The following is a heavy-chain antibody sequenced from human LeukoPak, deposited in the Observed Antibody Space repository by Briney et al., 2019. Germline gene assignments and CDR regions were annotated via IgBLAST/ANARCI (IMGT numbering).Heavy chain of an antibody. V-gene: IGHV2-5*02. D-gene: IGHD6-19*01. CDR3: AHGSSSSGWYTSSQT. Sequence: GPTLGNSTQTLRLTFTFSGLSRSTRGVGVGWIRQAPVNALEWPALIYWDDDKHYSQSLKSTLTITKDTSKTQVVLTMTTIDPLDTATYYCAHGSSSSGWYTSSQTWGQGTLVTVSS. CDR1: GLSRSTRGVG. CDR2: IYWDDDK. J-gene: IGHJ1*01.